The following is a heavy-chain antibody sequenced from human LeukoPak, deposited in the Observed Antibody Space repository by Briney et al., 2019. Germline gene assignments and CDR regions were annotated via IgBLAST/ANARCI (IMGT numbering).Heavy chain of an antibody. D-gene: IGHD3-10*01. J-gene: IGHJ5*02. CDR2: IYYSGST. CDR3: ARVPVLWFGELLLNWFDP. Sequence: SETLSLTRAVYGGSFSGYYWSWIRQHPGKGLEWIGYIYYSGSTYYNPSLKSRVTISVDTSKNQFSLKLSSVTAADTAVYYCARVPVLWFGELLLNWFDPWGQGTLVTVSS. V-gene: IGHV4-31*11. CDR1: GGSFSGYY.